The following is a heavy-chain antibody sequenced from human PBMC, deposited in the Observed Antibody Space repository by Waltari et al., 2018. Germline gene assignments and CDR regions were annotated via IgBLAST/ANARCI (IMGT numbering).Heavy chain of an antibody. V-gene: IGHV1-69*04. CDR1: GGTFSSYA. CDR3: ARDLRDYYGSGSLGY. CDR2: IIPILGIA. D-gene: IGHD3-10*01. J-gene: IGHJ4*02. Sequence: QVQLVQSGAEVKKPGSSVKVSCKASGGTFSSYAISWVRQAPGQGLELMGGIIPILGIATYALKFQGRVTITADESTSTAYMEPSSLRSEDTAVYYCARDLRDYYGSGSLGYWGQGTLVTVSS.